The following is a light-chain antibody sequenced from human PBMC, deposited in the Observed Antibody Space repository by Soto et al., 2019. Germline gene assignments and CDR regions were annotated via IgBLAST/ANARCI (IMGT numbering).Light chain of an antibody. J-gene: IGKJ2*01. CDR2: GAS. CDR3: QQYNNWPYT. CDR1: QSVSSN. Sequence: EIVMTQSPATLSVSPGERATLSCRASQSVSSNLAWYQQKPGQAPRLLIYGASTRATGIPARFSGSGSGTEFTPTISSLQSEDFAVDYCQQYNNWPYTFGQGTKLEIK. V-gene: IGKV3-15*01.